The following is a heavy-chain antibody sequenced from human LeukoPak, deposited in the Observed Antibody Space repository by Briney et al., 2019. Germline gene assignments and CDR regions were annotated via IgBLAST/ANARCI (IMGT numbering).Heavy chain of an antibody. CDR3: ARGHPISGDAVRIV. V-gene: IGHV3-30-3*01. D-gene: IGHD4-17*01. CDR1: AFTFSSYT. CDR2: ISFAGDQK. J-gene: IGHJ4*03. Sequence: PGRSPRLSCVTSAFTFSSYTMHWFRQAPGKGPEWLAVISFAGDQKDYADSVRGRFTISRDNSKNTLYLQMNSLRPEDTAVYYCARGHPISGDAVRIVWGRGTLVVVSS.